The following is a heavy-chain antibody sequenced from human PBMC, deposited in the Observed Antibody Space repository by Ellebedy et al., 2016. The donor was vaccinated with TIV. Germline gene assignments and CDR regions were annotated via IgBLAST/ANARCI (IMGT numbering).Heavy chain of an antibody. D-gene: IGHD7-27*01. V-gene: IGHV3-11*01. Sequence: GESLKISCAASGFALSDHYISWIRQAPGKGLEWLLYITTFDDTLFYADSVKGRFTMSRDNANNSLYLQMNSLRAEDTAVYYCARDLGIGYFDSWGRGTLATVSS. J-gene: IGHJ4*02. CDR1: GFALSDHY. CDR3: ARDLGIGYFDS. CDR2: ITTFDDTL.